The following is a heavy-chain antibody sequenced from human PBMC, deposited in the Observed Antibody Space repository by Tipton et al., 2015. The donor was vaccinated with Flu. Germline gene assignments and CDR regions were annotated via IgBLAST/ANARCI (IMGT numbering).Heavy chain of an antibody. J-gene: IGHJ4*02. Sequence: SLRLSCAASGFTFSSHWMSWVRQAPGKGLEWVANIKQDGSEKYYVDSVKGRFTISRDNAKNSLYLQMNSLRAEDTAVYYCARAVGSSSSYWGQGTLVTVSS. D-gene: IGHD6-6*01. CDR2: IKQDGSEK. CDR3: ARAVGSSSSY. CDR1: GFTFSSHW. V-gene: IGHV3-7*01.